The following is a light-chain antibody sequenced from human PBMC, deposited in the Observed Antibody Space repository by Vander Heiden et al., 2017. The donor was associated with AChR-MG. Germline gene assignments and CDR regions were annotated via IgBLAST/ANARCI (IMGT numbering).Light chain of an antibody. V-gene: IGLV2-14*03. CDR1: SSYVGGYND. CDR2: DVS. CDR3: SSYTSSSTYV. J-gene: IGLJ1*01. Sequence: QSALTKPASVSGSPGQSLTISCTGTSSYVGGYNDVAWYQQHPGKAPKRMMYDVSNRTSGVSKRFSGSKSGNTASLTISGLQAEDEADYYCSSYTSSSTYVFGTGTKVTVL.